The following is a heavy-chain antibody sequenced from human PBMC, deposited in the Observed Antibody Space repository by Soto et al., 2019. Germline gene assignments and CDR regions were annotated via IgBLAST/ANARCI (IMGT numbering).Heavy chain of an antibody. J-gene: IGHJ4*02. V-gene: IGHV4-4*07. Sequence: PSETLSLTCTVSRASIYTYSWTWIRQPAGKGLQWIGHIYSSGSVNYSPSLKSRVSMSVDSSKNQISLKLSSVTAADTAVYYCATIVGANDYWGQGTLVTVSS. D-gene: IGHD1-26*01. CDR1: RASIYTYS. CDR3: ATIVGANDY. CDR2: IYSSGSV.